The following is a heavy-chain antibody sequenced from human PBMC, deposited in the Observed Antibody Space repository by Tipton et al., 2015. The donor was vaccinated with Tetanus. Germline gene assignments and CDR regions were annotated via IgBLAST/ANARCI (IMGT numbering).Heavy chain of an antibody. J-gene: IGHJ4*02. CDR2: IIPILSKP. D-gene: IGHD4-17*01. V-gene: IGHV1-69*06. CDR1: GDTFGSFD. CDR3: AKARALTTVLLFDS. Sequence: QSGAEVKKPGSSVTVSCEASGDTFGSFDVSWVRQAPGRGLEWMGGIIPILSKPRFAKNFQGRVTITADKSTSTAYMELSDLTYDDTAIYYCAKARALTTVLLFDSWGQGALVAVPS.